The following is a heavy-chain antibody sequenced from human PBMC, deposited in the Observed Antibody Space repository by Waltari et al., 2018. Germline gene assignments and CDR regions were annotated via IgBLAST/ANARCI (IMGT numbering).Heavy chain of an antibody. CDR3: TTFNWGHDAFDL. J-gene: IGHJ3*01. V-gene: IGHV1-24*01. Sequence: QVQLVPSGAEVKKPGASVKVSCKVSGYSLTALSMHWVRQAPGKGLEWMGGFDPKDAETIYAQNFQGRVAMTEDTSTDTAYIDLTSLTSEDTAIYYCTTFNWGHDAFDLWGQGTLVTVSS. CDR1: GYSLTALS. CDR2: FDPKDAET. D-gene: IGHD7-27*01.